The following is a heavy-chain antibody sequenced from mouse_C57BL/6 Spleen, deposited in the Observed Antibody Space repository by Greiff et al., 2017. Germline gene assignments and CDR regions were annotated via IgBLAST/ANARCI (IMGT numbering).Heavy chain of an antibody. Sequence: EVKLQESGGGLVKPGGSLKLSCAATGFTFRDYGMHWVRQAPEKGLEWVAYISSGSSTIYYADTVKGRFTSYRDNAKNTLFLQMTRLRSEDTAMYYCARKVYYARDYWGQGTSVTVSS. D-gene: IGHD1-3*01. CDR3: ARKVYYARDY. V-gene: IGHV5-17*01. CDR2: ISSGSSTI. J-gene: IGHJ4*01. CDR1: GFTFRDYG.